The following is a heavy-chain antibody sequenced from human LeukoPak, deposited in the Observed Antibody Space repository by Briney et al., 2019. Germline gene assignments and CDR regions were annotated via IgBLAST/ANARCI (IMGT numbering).Heavy chain of an antibody. V-gene: IGHV3-23*01. J-gene: IGHJ4*02. CDR1: GFTFTSYG. D-gene: IGHD2-2*01. Sequence: PGGSLRLSCAASGFTFTSYGMSWFRQAPGKGLEWVSSITYSGGNTYYADSVKGRFTISRDKSKNTLYLHMSSLRAEDTALYYCASSAAAYYFDYWGQGTLVTVSS. CDR3: ASSAAAYYFDY. CDR2: ITYSGGNT.